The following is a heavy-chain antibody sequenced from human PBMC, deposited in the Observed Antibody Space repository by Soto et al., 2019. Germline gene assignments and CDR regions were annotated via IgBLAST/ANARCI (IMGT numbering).Heavy chain of an antibody. CDR3: AGGGGNFDH. D-gene: IGHD3-16*01. CDR2: VNQDGSDQ. J-gene: IGHJ4*02. V-gene: IGHV3-7*04. Sequence: EVQLVESGGGLVQPGGSLRLTCAASGFTFSRSWMSWVRQAPGKGLEWVANVNQDGSDQNYVDSVRGRFTVSRDNAKNSRFLKSKSRRAADRGFYYLAGGGGNFDHWGQGTMVTVSS. CDR1: GFTFSRSW.